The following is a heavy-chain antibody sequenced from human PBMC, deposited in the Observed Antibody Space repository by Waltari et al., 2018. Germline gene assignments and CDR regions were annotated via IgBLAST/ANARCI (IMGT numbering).Heavy chain of an antibody. V-gene: IGHV3-7*04. CDR2: MKQDGSET. Sequence: EVQLVESGGSVVLPGGSLGLSCVASGFTFSWFWMSWVRQAPGKGLEWVATMKQDGSETNYVDSVKGRFTISRDDANNSLYLQMNSLRAEDTALYYCTRGSGWYHYWGQGTLVTVSS. D-gene: IGHD6-19*01. J-gene: IGHJ4*02. CDR3: TRGSGWYHY. CDR1: GFTFSWFW.